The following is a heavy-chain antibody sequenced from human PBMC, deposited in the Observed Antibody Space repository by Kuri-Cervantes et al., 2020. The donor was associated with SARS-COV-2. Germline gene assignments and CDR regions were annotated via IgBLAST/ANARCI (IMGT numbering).Heavy chain of an antibody. CDR1: GFTVSSYG. CDR2: IRYDGSNK. CDR3: AKDLSPPIVGATFFYYYYYMDV. V-gene: IGHV3-30*02. J-gene: IGHJ6*03. D-gene: IGHD1-26*01. Sequence: GESLKISCAASGFTVSSYGMHWVRQAPGKGLEWVAFIRYDGSNKYYADSVKGRFTISRDNSKNTLYLQMNSLRAEDTAVYYCAKDLSPPIVGATFFYYYYYMDVWGKGTTVTVSS.